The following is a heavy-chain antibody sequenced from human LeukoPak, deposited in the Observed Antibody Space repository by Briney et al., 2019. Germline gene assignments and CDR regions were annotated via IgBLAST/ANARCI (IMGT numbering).Heavy chain of an antibody. D-gene: IGHD1-26*01. CDR3: ARAPKWELLRN. CDR1: GGSISSYY. Sequence: PSETLSLTCTVSGGSISSYYWSWIRQPPGKGLEWIGSIYYSGSTYYNPSLKSRVTISVDTSKNQFSLKLSSVTAADTAVYYCARAPKWELLRNWGQGTLVTVSS. V-gene: IGHV4-59*12. J-gene: IGHJ4*02. CDR2: IYYSGST.